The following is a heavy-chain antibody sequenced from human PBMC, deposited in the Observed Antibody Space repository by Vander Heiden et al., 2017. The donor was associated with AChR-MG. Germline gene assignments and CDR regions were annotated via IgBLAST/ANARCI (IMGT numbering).Heavy chain of an antibody. V-gene: IGHV1-69*06. J-gene: IGHJ3*02. CDR1: GGTFSSYA. CDR2: IIPIFGTA. Sequence: QVQLVQSGAEVKKPGSSVKVSCKASGGTFSSYAISWVRQAPGQGLEWMGGIIPIFGTANYAQKVQGRVTITADKSTSTAYMELSSLRSEDTAVYYCARSYNWNPVGAFDIWGQGTMVTVSS. CDR3: ARSYNWNPVGAFDI. D-gene: IGHD1-1*01.